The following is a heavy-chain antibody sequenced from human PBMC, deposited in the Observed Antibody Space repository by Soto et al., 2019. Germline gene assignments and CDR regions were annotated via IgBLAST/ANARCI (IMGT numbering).Heavy chain of an antibody. D-gene: IGHD2-15*01. CDR2: IYYSGST. V-gene: IGHV4-39*01. J-gene: IGHJ4*02. CDR1: GGSISSSSYY. CDR3: ARAYCSGGSCPPGY. Sequence: QLQLQESGPGLVKPSETLSLTCTVSGGSISSSSYYWGWIRQPPGKGLEWIGSIYYSGSTYYNPSLKSRVTISVDTSKNQFSLKLSSVTAADTAVYYCARAYCSGGSCPPGYWGQGTLVTVSS.